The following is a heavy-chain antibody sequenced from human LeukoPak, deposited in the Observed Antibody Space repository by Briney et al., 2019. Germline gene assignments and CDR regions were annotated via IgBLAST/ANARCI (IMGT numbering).Heavy chain of an antibody. CDR2: IYYSGST. J-gene: IGHJ4*02. CDR1: GGSISSYY. CDR3: ARDRDRGYSYGGIGN. V-gene: IGHV4-39*07. D-gene: IGHD5-18*01. Sequence: PSETLSLTCTVSGGSISSYYWGWIRQPPGKGLEWIGSIYYSGSTSYSPSLRSRVTISVDTSKNQFSLKLSSVTAADTAVYYCARDRDRGYSYGGIGNWGQGTLVTVSS.